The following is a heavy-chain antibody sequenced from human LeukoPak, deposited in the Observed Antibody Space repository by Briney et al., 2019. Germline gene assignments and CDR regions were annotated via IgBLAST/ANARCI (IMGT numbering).Heavy chain of an antibody. Sequence: PSETLSLTCTVSGGAISSSSYYWGWIRQPPGKGLEWIGSIYYSGSTYYNPSLKSRVTLSVDTSKNQFSLKLSSVTAADTAVYYCARFVSGYRSKSFDYWGQGTLVTVSS. J-gene: IGHJ4*02. V-gene: IGHV4-39*01. CDR1: GGAISSSSYY. D-gene: IGHD3-22*01. CDR2: IYYSGST. CDR3: ARFVSGYRSKSFDY.